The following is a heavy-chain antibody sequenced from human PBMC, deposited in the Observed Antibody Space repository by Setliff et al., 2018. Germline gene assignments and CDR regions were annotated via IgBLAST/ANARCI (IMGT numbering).Heavy chain of an antibody. CDR2: INTKTGDP. J-gene: IGHJ4*01. D-gene: IGHD4-17*01. V-gene: IGHV7-4-1*02. Sequence: ASVKVSCKASGYTFTSYYMHWVRRAPGQGLEWMGWINTKTGDPTYAQGYTGRFAFSLDTSDSATYLDISNLKAEDTATYYCARADHLVTTTFDYWGQGTLVTVSS. CDR3: ARADHLVTTTFDY. CDR1: GYTFTSYY.